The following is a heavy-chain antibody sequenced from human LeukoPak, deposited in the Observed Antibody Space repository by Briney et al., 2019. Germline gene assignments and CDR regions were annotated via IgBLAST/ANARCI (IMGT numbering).Heavy chain of an antibody. J-gene: IGHJ2*01. CDR2: ISSSSNYR. CDR3: ARDSGRFRWYFDL. V-gene: IGHV3-21*04. Sequence: PGGSLRLSCAASGFAFSSSSMNWVRQAPGKGLEWVSSISSSSNYRNYADSVKGRFTISRDNAKNSLFLQMNSLRAEDTAIYYCARDSGRFRWYFDLWGRDTLVTVSS. D-gene: IGHD3-3*01. CDR1: GFAFSSSS.